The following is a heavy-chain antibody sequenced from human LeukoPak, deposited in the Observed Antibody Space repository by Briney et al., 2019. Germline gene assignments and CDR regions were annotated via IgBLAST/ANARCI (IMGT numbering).Heavy chain of an antibody. J-gene: IGHJ5*02. D-gene: IGHD6-13*01. CDR1: GYTFTNYG. Sequence: ASVKVSCKASGYTFTNYGISWVRQAPGQGLEWMGRISTYNGNTKYAQKLQGRVTMTTDTSTSTVYMEVRGLRSDDTAMYYCARDVGITVADSFDPWGQGTLVTVSS. CDR2: ISTYNGNT. V-gene: IGHV1-18*01. CDR3: ARDVGITVADSFDP.